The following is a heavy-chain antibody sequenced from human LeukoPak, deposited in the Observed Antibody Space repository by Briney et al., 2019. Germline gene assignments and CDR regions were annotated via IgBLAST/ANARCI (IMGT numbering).Heavy chain of an antibody. Sequence: SETLSLTCTVSGGSISSGGYYWSWIRQHPGKGLEWIGYIYYSGSTYYNPSLKSRVTISVDTSKNQFSLNLGSVTAADTAVYYCARAGAVTYYDILTGANIALNWFDPWGQGTLVTVSS. J-gene: IGHJ5*02. D-gene: IGHD3-9*01. CDR2: IYYSGST. CDR3: ARAGAVTYYDILTGANIALNWFDP. V-gene: IGHV4-31*03. CDR1: GGSISSGGYY.